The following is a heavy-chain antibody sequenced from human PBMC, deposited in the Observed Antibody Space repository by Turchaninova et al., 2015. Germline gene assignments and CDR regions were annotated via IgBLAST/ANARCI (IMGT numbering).Heavy chain of an antibody. Sequence: QITLKESGPTLVKPPQTLTLTCTFSGFSPTPTGAGVGWTRQPPGKALELVARIYWDDDKRYSPSLSSRLTITKDTSKNQVVLTLTNMDPVDTATYYCTHIRGGGNSPLFDYWGQGTLVTVSS. CDR1: GFSPTPTGAG. V-gene: IGHV2-5*02. CDR2: IYWDDDK. CDR3: THIRGGGNSPLFDY. D-gene: IGHD4-23*01. J-gene: IGHJ4*02.